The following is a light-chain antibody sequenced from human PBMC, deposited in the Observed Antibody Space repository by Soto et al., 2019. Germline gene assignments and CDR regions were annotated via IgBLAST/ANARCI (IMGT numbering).Light chain of an antibody. J-gene: IGLJ3*02. CDR3: ATWHAGLNGWV. V-gene: IGLV1-44*01. CDR2: DNH. CDR1: SSDIGQTT. Sequence: QSVLTQPPSASGTPGQTIAISCSGSSSDIGQTTVNWYQQIPGAAPKLLIYDNHQWPSGVPDRFSGSKSGASAFLAISGLQSEDEAAYYCATWHAGLNGWVFGGGTKLTVL.